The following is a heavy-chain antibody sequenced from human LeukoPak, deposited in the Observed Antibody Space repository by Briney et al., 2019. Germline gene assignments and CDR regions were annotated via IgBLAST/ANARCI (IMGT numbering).Heavy chain of an antibody. CDR3: AKDGGYCSSTSCRSDY. V-gene: IGHV3-23*01. CDR2: ISGSGGST. CDR1: GFTFSSYA. D-gene: IGHD2-2*01. Sequence: GGSLRLSCAASGFTFSSYAMSWVRQAPGKGLEWVSAISGSGGSTYYADSVKGRFTISRDNSKNTLYLQMNSLRAGDTAVYYCAKDGGYCSSTSCRSDYWGQGTLVTVSS. J-gene: IGHJ4*02.